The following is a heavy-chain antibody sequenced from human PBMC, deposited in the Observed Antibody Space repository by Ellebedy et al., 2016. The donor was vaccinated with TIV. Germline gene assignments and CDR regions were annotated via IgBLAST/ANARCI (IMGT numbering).Heavy chain of an antibody. J-gene: IGHJ6*02. CDR2: INAGNGNT. V-gene: IGHV1-3*01. CDR1: GYTFTSYA. Sequence: AASVKVSCKALGYTFTSYAMHWVRQAPGQRLEWMGWINAGNGNTKYSQNFQGRVTITRDKSTSTAYMELSSLRSEDTAVYYCASPLRGYSSSHTPGYYGMDVWGQGTTVTVSS. D-gene: IGHD6-6*01. CDR3: ASPLRGYSSSHTPGYYGMDV.